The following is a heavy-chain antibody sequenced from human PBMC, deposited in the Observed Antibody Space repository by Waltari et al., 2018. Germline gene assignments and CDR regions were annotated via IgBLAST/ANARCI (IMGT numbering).Heavy chain of an antibody. CDR2: ISGSGGST. Sequence: EVQLLESGGGLVQPGGSLRLSCAASGFTFSSYAMSWVRQAPGKGLEWVSAISGSGGSTYYADSVKGRFTISRDNSKNTLYLQMNSLRAEDTAVYYCAKDLNYDFWSGYLPFDPWGQGTLVTVSS. D-gene: IGHD3-3*01. J-gene: IGHJ5*02. CDR1: GFTFSSYA. CDR3: AKDLNYDFWSGYLPFDP. V-gene: IGHV3-23*01.